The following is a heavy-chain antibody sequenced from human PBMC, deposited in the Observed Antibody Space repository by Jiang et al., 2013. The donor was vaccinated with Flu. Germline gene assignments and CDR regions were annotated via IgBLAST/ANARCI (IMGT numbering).Heavy chain of an antibody. J-gene: IGHJ4*02. CDR1: FRFDDYA. D-gene: IGHD6-19*01. V-gene: IGHV3-9*01. Sequence: FRFDDYAMHWVRQAPGKGLEWVSGITWNSGTLGYADSVRGRFTISRDSAKESLFLQMDSLRAEDTAVYYCAKDISVAGVGLDYWGQGTLVTVSS. CDR2: ITWNSGTL. CDR3: AKDISVAGVGLDY.